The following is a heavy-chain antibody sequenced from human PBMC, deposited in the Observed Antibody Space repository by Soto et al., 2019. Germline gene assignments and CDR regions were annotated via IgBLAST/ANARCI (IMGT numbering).Heavy chain of an antibody. CDR3: ARDQSSSPRYYYYYGMDV. CDR2: ISAYNGNT. V-gene: IGHV1-18*01. Sequence: QVQLVQSGAEVKKPGASVKVSCKASGYTFTSYGISWVRQAPGQGLEWMGWISAYNGNTNYAQKLQGRVTMTTDTSTSTAYMELRSLRSDDTAVYYCARDQSSSPRYYYYYGMDVWGQGTTVTVSS. CDR1: GYTFTSYG. J-gene: IGHJ6*02. D-gene: IGHD6-6*01.